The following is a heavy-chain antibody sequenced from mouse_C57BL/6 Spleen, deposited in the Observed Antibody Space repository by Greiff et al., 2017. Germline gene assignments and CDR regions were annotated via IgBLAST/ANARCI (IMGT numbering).Heavy chain of an antibody. D-gene: IGHD2-4*01. CDR1: GFTFSSYA. V-gene: IGHV5-9-1*02. CDR2: ISSGGDYI. Sequence: EVKLMESGEGLVKPGGSLKLSCAASGFTFSSYAMSWVRQTPEKRLEWVAYISSGGDYIYYADTVKGRFTISRDNARNTLYLQMSSLKSEDTAMYYCTRGPYDSYWYFDVWGTGTTVTVSS. J-gene: IGHJ1*03. CDR3: TRGPYDSYWYFDV.